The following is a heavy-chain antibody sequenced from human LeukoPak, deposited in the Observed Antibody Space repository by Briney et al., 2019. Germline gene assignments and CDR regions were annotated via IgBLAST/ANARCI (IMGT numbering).Heavy chain of an antibody. V-gene: IGHV3-23*01. J-gene: IGHJ4*02. CDR3: AKASGTIRWGQDY. D-gene: IGHD1-14*01. Sequence: GGSLRLSCAASGFTFSSYAMSWVRQAPGKGLEWVSAISGSGGSTYYADSVKGRFTISRDNSKNTLYLQMNSLRAEDTAIYFCAKASGTIRWGQDYWGRGTLVTVSS. CDR2: ISGSGGST. CDR1: GFTFSSYA.